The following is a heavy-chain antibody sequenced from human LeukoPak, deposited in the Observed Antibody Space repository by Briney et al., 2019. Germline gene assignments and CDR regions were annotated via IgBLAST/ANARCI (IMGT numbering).Heavy chain of an antibody. CDR3: ARHQNNILTLDY. CDR1: GGSISSYY. Sequence: RPSETLSLTCTVSGGSISSYYWSWIRQPPGKGLEWIGYIYYSGSTNYNPSLKSRVTISVDTSKNQFSLKLSSVTAADTAVYYCARHQNNILTLDYWGQGTLVTVSS. D-gene: IGHD2/OR15-2a*01. J-gene: IGHJ4*02. CDR2: IYYSGST. V-gene: IGHV4-59*01.